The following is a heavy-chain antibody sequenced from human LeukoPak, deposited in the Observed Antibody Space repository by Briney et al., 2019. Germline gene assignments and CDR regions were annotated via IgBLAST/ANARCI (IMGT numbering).Heavy chain of an antibody. CDR3: AASWVDYYDSSGYPQW. CDR1: GFTFSNYG. CDR2: ISSSGGNT. D-gene: IGHD3-22*01. V-gene: IGHV3-23*01. Sequence: PGGSLRLSCAASGFTFSNYGMSWGRQAPGKGLEWVSVISSSGGNTYYSDSVKGRFTISRDNTKNTLYLQMNSLRAGDTAVYYCAASWVDYYDSSGYPQWWGQGTLVTVSS. J-gene: IGHJ4*02.